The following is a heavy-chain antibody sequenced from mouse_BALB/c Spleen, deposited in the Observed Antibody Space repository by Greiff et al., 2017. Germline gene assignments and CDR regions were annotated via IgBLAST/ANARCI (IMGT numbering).Heavy chain of an antibody. D-gene: IGHD2-1*01. CDR1: GYSITSDYA. Sequence: EVKLQESGPGLVKPSQSLSLTCTVTGYSITSDYAWTWIRQFPGNKLEWMGYISYSGSTSYNPSLKSRISITRDTSKNQFFLQLNSVTTEDTATYYCARSHYGNRYVDVWGAGTTVTVSS. CDR3: ARSHYGNRYVDV. CDR2: ISYSGST. V-gene: IGHV3-2*02. J-gene: IGHJ1*01.